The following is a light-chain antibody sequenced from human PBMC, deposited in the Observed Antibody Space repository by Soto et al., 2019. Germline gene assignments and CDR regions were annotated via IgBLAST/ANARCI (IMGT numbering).Light chain of an antibody. J-gene: IGLJ3*02. CDR1: SSDVGNYNL. Sequence: QSALTQPASVSGSPGQSITLFCTGTSSDVGNYNLVSWYQQHPGKAPKLMIYEGSKRPSGISNRFSGSKSGNTASLTISGLQAEDEADYYCCSYAGSGTWVFGGGTKLTVL. CDR3: CSYAGSGTWV. CDR2: EGS. V-gene: IGLV2-23*01.